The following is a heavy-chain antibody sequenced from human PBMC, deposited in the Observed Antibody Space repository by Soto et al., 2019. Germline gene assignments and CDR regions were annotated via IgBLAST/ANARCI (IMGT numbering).Heavy chain of an antibody. V-gene: IGHV3-23*01. CDR1: GFTFSSYA. D-gene: IGHD6-19*01. CDR3: AKGLVGSGFLYGMDV. CDR2: ISGSGGST. J-gene: IGHJ6*02. Sequence: SGGSLRLSCAASGFTFSSYAMSWVRQAPGKGLEWVSAISGSGGSTYYADSVKGRFTISRDNSKNTLYLQMNSLRAEDTAVYYCAKGLVGSGFLYGMDVWGQGPRSPSP.